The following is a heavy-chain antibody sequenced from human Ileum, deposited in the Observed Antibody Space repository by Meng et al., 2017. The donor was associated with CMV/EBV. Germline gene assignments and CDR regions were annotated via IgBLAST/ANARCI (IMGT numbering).Heavy chain of an antibody. J-gene: IGHJ5*02. D-gene: IGHD5-18*01. CDR3: ARNRDSYGS. CDR1: ASSISRYF. CDR2: IYYDGRT. V-gene: IGHV4-59*01. Sequence: QVQLQESGPGLVKPSETLSLTCTVFASSISRYFWSWIRQAPGKGLEWIGYIYYDGRTNYNPSLKSRVTISVDMSKKQFSQTLRSVTAANTAVYYSARNRDSYGSWGQGTLVTVSS.